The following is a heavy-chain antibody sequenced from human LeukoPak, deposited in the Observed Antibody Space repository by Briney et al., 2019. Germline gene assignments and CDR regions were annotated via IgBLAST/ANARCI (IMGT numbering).Heavy chain of an antibody. CDR2: ISAYNGNT. D-gene: IGHD5-24*01. CDR1: GYTFTSYG. Sequence: ASVKVSFTASGYTFTSYGISWVRQAPGQGLEWMGWISAYNGNTNYAQKLQGRVTMTTDTSTSTAYMELRSLRSDDTAVYYCARAASRDGYNDYWGQGTLVTVSS. CDR3: ARAASRDGYNDY. V-gene: IGHV1-18*01. J-gene: IGHJ4*02.